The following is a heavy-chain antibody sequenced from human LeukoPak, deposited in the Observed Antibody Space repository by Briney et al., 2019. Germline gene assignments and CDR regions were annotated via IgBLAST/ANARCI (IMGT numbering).Heavy chain of an antibody. D-gene: IGHD6-19*01. V-gene: IGHV4-59*08. CDR3: ARAVSGRFDY. J-gene: IGHJ4*02. Sequence: SETLSLTCTVPGGSMSPYHWGWIRQPPGKGLEWTGYIYYSGSTNYNPSLNSRVTISVDTSKDQFSLRLSSVTAADTAIYYCARAVSGRFDYWGQGTLVTVSS. CDR1: GGSMSPYH. CDR2: IYYSGST.